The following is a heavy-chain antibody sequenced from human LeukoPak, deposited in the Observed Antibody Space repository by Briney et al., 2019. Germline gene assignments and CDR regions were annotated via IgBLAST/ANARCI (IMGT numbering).Heavy chain of an antibody. Sequence: GGSLRLSCAASGFTFNTFAMSWARQAPGKGLEWVAVIWYDGSNKYYADSVKGRFTISRDNSKNTLYLQMNSLRAEDTAVYYCARDQWLVPVYWGQGTLVTVSS. D-gene: IGHD6-19*01. CDR1: GFTFNTFA. CDR2: IWYDGSNK. CDR3: ARDQWLVPVY. V-gene: IGHV3-33*07. J-gene: IGHJ4*02.